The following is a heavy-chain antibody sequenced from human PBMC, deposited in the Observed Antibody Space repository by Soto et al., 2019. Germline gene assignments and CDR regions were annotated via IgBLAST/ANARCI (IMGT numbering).Heavy chain of an antibody. V-gene: IGHV3-30*18. CDR3: AEEAIPYGDYSFDY. CDR2: ISYDGSNK. CDR1: GFTFSSYG. J-gene: IGHJ4*02. D-gene: IGHD4-17*01. Sequence: QVQLVESGGGVVQPGRSLRLSCAASGFTFSSYGMHWVRQAPGKGLEWVAVISYDGSNKYYADSVKGRFTISRDNSKNTLYLQMNSLRAEDTAVYYCAEEAIPYGDYSFDYWGQGTLVTVSS.